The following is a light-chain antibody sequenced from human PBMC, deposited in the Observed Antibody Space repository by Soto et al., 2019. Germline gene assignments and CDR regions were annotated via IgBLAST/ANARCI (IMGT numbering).Light chain of an antibody. Sequence: ETVLTQSPGTLSLSPGERATLSCRASQSVSSSYLAWYQQKPGQAPRLLIYGASSRATGIPARFSGSGSGTEFTLTINSLQSEGSAVYYCQQHNQWPITFGQGTRLEIK. CDR1: QSVSSSY. J-gene: IGKJ5*01. CDR2: GAS. V-gene: IGKV3D-20*02. CDR3: QQHNQWPIT.